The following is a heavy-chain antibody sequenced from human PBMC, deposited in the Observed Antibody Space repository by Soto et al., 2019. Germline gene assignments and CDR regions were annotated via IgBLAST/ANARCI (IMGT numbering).Heavy chain of an antibody. CDR2: INAYNGNT. CDR1: GYTFTSYA. J-gene: IGHJ4*02. Sequence: QVQLVQSGAEVKKPGASVKVSCKASGYTFTSYAISWVRQAPGQGLEWMGWINAYNGNTNSAQKLQGRVAMTTDTSTNTAYMELRSLRSDDTAVYYCARDTAMALPDAWGQGTLVTVSS. CDR3: ARDTAMALPDA. V-gene: IGHV1-18*01. D-gene: IGHD5-18*01.